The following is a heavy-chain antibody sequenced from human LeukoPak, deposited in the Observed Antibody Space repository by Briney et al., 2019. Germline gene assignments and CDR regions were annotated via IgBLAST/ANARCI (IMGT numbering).Heavy chain of an antibody. V-gene: IGHV4-59*01. D-gene: IGHD2-8*02. Sequence: SETLSLTCTVSGGSISSYYWSWIRQPPGKGLEWIGYIYYSGSTNYNPSLRSRVTISVDTSKNQFSLKLSSVTAADTAVYYCAGSGVWFDYWGQGTLVTVSS. CDR1: GGSISSYY. J-gene: IGHJ4*02. CDR3: AGSGVWFDY. CDR2: IYYSGST.